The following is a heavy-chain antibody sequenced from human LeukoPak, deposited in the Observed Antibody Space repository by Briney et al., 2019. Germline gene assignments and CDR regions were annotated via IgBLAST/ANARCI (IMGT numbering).Heavy chain of an antibody. J-gene: IGHJ4*02. V-gene: IGHV3-21*01. CDR3: ARDSYDFWSGHGGVDY. CDR1: GFTFSSYS. D-gene: IGHD3-3*01. Sequence: NPGGSLRLSCAASGFTFSSYSMNWVRQAPGKGLEWVSSISSSSGYIYYADSMKGRFTISRDNAKNSLYLQMNSLRAEDTAVYYCARDSYDFWSGHGGVDYWGQGTLVTVSS. CDR2: ISSSSGYI.